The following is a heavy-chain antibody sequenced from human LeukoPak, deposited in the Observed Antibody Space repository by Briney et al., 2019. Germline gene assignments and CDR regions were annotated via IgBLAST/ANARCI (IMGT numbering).Heavy chain of an antibody. J-gene: IGHJ4*02. Sequence: ASVKVSCKASGYTFTSYGISWVRRAPGQGLEWMGWFSAYNGNTNYAQKFQGRVTMTTDTSTSTAYMELRSLRSDDTAVYYCARVAPYYDILTGYNRKANDYWGQGTLVTVSS. CDR1: GYTFTSYG. CDR2: FSAYNGNT. V-gene: IGHV1-18*01. CDR3: ARVAPYYDILTGYNRKANDY. D-gene: IGHD3-9*01.